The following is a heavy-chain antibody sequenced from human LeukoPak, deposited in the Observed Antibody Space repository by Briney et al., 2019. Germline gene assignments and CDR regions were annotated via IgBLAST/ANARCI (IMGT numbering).Heavy chain of an antibody. D-gene: IGHD3-16*01. CDR2: ISYDGNNK. CDR1: GFTLSSYP. V-gene: IGHV3-30-3*01. CDR3: ARALGDYVWGSNPSAGY. Sequence: GRSLRLSCAASGFTLSSYPMHWVRQAPGKGLEWVAVISYDGNNKYYADSVKGRFTISRDNSKNTLYLQMNSLRAEDTAVYYCARALGDYVWGSNPSAGYWGQGTLVTVSS. J-gene: IGHJ4*02.